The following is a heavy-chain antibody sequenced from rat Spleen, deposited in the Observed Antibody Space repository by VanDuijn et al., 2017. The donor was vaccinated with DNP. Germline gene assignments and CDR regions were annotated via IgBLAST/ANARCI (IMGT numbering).Heavy chain of an antibody. CDR2: INTGSGGA. CDR3: ARSGYYSSPPFDY. Sequence: QVQLQQSGAELAKPGSSVXISCKASGYTFTXXYISXIKQPIGQGLEYIGSINTGSGGAHYNEKFKGKATVTVDKSSSTAFMQLSSLTPDDSAVYYCARSGYYSSPPFDYWGQGVMVTVSS. V-gene: IGHV1-43*01. J-gene: IGHJ2*01. CDR1: GYTFTXXY. D-gene: IGHD1-2*01.